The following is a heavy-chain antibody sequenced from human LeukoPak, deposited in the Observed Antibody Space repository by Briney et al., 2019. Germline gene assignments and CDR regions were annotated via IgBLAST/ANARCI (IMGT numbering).Heavy chain of an antibody. V-gene: IGHV3-74*01. CDR3: AKYPTSQSIAAVFDY. J-gene: IGHJ4*02. Sequence: GGSLRLSCAASGFTFSSYWMHWVRQAPGKGLVWVSRINTDGSSTSYADSVKGRFTISRDNAKNTLYLQMNSLRAEDTAVYYCAKYPTSQSIAAVFDYWGQGTLVTVSS. D-gene: IGHD6-6*01. CDR2: INTDGSST. CDR1: GFTFSSYW.